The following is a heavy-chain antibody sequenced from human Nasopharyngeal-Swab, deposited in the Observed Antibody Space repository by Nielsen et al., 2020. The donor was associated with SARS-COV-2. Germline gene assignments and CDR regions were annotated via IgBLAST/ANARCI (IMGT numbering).Heavy chain of an antibody. V-gene: IGHV3-7*01. CDR2: IKEDGSEK. CDR3: ARDVGGRDNY. CDR1: GFTLSSSW. Sequence: GESLKISCAASGFTLSSSWMSWVRQAPGKGLEWVGNIKEDGSEKYYVDSVKGRFTISRDNAKNTLYLQMNSLRAEDTAVYYCARDVGGRDNYWGQGALVTVSS. J-gene: IGHJ4*02. D-gene: IGHD2-15*01.